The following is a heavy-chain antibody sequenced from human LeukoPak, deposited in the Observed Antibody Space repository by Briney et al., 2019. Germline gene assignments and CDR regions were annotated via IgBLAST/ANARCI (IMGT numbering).Heavy chain of an antibody. V-gene: IGHV4-28*01. CDR3: ARYGGDSDWYFDL. Sequence: PSETLSLTCAVSGYSISSRSWWGWIRQPPGKGLEWIGHIFYSGDTYYSPSLKSRVTMSIDTSQNQFSLKLTSVTAVDTAVYFCARYGGDSDWYFDLWGRGTLVTASS. CDR1: GYSISSRSW. J-gene: IGHJ2*01. D-gene: IGHD4-23*01. CDR2: IFYSGDT.